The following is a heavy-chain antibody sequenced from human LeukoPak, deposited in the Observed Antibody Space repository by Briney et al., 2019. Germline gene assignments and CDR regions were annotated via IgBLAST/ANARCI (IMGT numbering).Heavy chain of an antibody. Sequence: SETLSLTCTVSGASISTTSYYWGWIRQPPGKGLEWIGNIYYSGSTFYNPSFKSRVTISVDTSKNQFSLKVNSMTAADTAVYFCARDGCSGGSCYGIDYWGQGTLVTVSS. J-gene: IGHJ4*02. V-gene: IGHV4-39*02. CDR1: GASISTTSYY. CDR3: ARDGCSGGSCYGIDY. CDR2: IYYSGST. D-gene: IGHD2-15*01.